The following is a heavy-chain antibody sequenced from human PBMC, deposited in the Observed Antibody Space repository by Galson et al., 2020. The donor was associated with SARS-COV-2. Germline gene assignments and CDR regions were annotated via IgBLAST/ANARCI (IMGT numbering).Heavy chain of an antibody. Sequence: GGSLRLSCAASGFTFSSYGMHWVRQAPGKGLEWVAVIWYDGSNKYYADSVKGRFTISRDNSKNTLYLQMNSLRAEDTAVYYGAREFDVRYSGGYNDYYYGMDVWGQGTTVTVSS. CDR3: AREFDVRYSGGYNDYYYGMDV. CDR2: IWYDGSNK. D-gene: IGHD1-26*01. CDR1: GFTFSSYG. J-gene: IGHJ6*02. V-gene: IGHV3-33*01.